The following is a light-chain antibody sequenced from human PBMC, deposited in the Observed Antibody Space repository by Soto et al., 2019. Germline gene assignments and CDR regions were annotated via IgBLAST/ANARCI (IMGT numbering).Light chain of an antibody. CDR2: GAS. Sequence: EIVLTQSPGTLSLSPGERATLSCRASQSISSHYLAWYQQSPGQAPRLLIYGASSRATGIPDRFSGSGSGTDFTLTISRLEPEDFAVYYCQQYGTSPLTFGGGTKVEIK. V-gene: IGKV3-20*01. CDR3: QQYGTSPLT. J-gene: IGKJ4*01. CDR1: QSISSHY.